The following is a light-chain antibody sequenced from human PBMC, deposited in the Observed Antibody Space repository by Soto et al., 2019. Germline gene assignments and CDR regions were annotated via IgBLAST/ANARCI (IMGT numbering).Light chain of an antibody. CDR1: SGDVGGYNY. V-gene: IGLV2-14*01. CDR2: GVS. Sequence: QSVLTQPASMSGSDGQSITISCTGSSGDVGGYNYVSWYQQHPGKAPKLIIYGVSNRPSGVSSRFSGSKSGNTASLTISGLQAEDEADYYCISYTGSSTSYVFGSGTKLTVL. CDR3: ISYTGSSTSYV. J-gene: IGLJ1*01.